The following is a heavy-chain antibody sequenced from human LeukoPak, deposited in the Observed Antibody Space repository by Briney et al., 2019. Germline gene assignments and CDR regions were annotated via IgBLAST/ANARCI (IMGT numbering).Heavy chain of an antibody. Sequence: SETLSLTCTVSGGSVSSGSYYWSWIRQPPGKGLEWIGYIYYSGSTNYNPSLKSRVTISVDTSKNQFSLKLSSVTAADTAVYYCARATDSSGWPYFDYWGQGTLVTVSS. V-gene: IGHV4-61*01. J-gene: IGHJ4*02. CDR1: GGSVSSGSYY. CDR3: ARATDSSGWPYFDY. D-gene: IGHD6-19*01. CDR2: IYYSGST.